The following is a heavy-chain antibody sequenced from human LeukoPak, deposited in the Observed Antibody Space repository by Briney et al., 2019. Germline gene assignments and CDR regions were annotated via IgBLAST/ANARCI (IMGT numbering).Heavy chain of an antibody. V-gene: IGHV3-23*01. CDR1: GFTFSSYG. D-gene: IGHD3-10*01. CDR2: ISGSGGST. J-gene: IGHJ4*02. CDR3: ATRRFGELTY. Sequence: GGSLRLSCAASGFTFSSYGMSWVRQAPGKGLEWVSAISGSGGSTYYADSVKGRFSISRDTSKNTLYLQMNSLRVEDTAVYYCATRRFGELTYWGQGTLVTVSS.